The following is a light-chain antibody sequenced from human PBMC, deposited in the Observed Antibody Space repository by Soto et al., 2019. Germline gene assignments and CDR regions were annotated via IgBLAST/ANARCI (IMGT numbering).Light chain of an antibody. Sequence: DMVLTQSPGTLSLSPVERASVSFMASQSVSSGHLAWYQQKPGQAPRLLIYGASSRATGIPDRFSGSGSGTDFTLTISRLEPEDYAVYYCQQYRHSLWTFGQGTKVDIK. V-gene: IGKV3-20*01. CDR1: QSVSSGH. CDR2: GAS. J-gene: IGKJ1*01. CDR3: QQYRHSLWT.